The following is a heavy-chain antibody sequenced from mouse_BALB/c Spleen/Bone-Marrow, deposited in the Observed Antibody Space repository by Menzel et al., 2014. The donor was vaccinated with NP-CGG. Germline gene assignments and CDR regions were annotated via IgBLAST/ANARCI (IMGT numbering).Heavy chain of an antibody. D-gene: IGHD2-4*01. CDR3: ACYDYGYYFDY. CDR1: GFNIKDTY. J-gene: IGHJ2*01. CDR2: IDPANGNT. V-gene: IGHV14-3*02. Sequence: EVQLQQSGAGLVKPGASVKLSCTASGFNIKDTYMHWVKQRPEQGLEWIGRIDPANGNTKYDPKFQGKATITADTSSNTAYLQLSSLTSEDTAVYYCACYDYGYYFDYWGQGTTLTVSS.